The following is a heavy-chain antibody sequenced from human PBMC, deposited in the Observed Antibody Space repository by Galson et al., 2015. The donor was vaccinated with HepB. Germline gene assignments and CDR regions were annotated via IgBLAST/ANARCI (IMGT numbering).Heavy chain of an antibody. V-gene: IGHV3-23*01. CDR2: ISGDTYGT. J-gene: IGHJ4*02. CDR1: GVIFSNYA. Sequence: SLRLSCAGSGVIFSNYALSWVRPAPGKGLQWVSGISGDTYGTYYADPVKGRFTISRDQSNSTLYLQITSVTADDTATYYCAKGRGWYTGFDSWGQGALVTVSS. D-gene: IGHD6-19*01. CDR3: AKGRGWYTGFDS.